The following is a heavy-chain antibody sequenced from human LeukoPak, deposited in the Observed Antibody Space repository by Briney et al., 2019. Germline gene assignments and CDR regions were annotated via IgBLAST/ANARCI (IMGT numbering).Heavy chain of an antibody. CDR1: GGTFGSYA. D-gene: IGHD6-19*01. CDR2: IIPIFGTA. J-gene: IGHJ4*02. V-gene: IGHV1-69*01. Sequence: SVKVSCKASGGTFGSYAISWVRQAPGQGLEWMGGIIPIFGTANYAQKFQGRVTITADESTSTAYMELSSLRSEDTAVYYCARAAMAGTSPPDYWGQGTLVTVSS. CDR3: ARAAMAGTSPPDY.